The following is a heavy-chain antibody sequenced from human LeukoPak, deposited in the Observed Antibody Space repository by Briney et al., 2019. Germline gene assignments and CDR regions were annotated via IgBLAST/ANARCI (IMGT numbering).Heavy chain of an antibody. CDR2: IRYDGSKK. Sequence: GGSLRLSCTASGFAFRSHAMHWVRQAPGKGLEWVAFIRYDGSKKFYADSVKGRFTILRDNSKNTLYLQMNSLRAEDTAVYYCAKVKIRTMTLDYWGQGTLVTVSS. V-gene: IGHV3-30*02. D-gene: IGHD3-22*01. CDR3: AKVKIRTMTLDY. CDR1: GFAFRSHA. J-gene: IGHJ4*02.